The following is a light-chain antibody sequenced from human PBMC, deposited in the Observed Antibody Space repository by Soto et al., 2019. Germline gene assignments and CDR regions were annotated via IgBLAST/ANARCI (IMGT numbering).Light chain of an antibody. Sequence: DIEMTQSPSILSSSLGDRVTITCRASQSIIAWLAWYQQKPGKAPKLLIYDASTLESGVPSRFSGSGSGTEFTLTISSLQSDDFATYYCQQYHSYSTFGQGTKVDIK. J-gene: IGKJ1*01. V-gene: IGKV1-5*01. CDR1: QSIIAW. CDR2: DAS. CDR3: QQYHSYST.